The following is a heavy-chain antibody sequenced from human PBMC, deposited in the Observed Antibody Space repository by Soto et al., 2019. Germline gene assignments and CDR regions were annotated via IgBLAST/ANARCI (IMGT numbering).Heavy chain of an antibody. CDR1: GGSFSGYY. Sequence: SETLSLTCAVYGGSFSGYYWSWIRQPPGKGLEWIGEINHSGSTNYNPSLKSRVTISVDTSKNQFSLKLNSVTAADTAVYYCATSGDRYYYYGMDVWGQGTTVTVSS. V-gene: IGHV4-34*01. J-gene: IGHJ6*02. CDR2: INHSGST. CDR3: ATSGDRYYYYGMDV. D-gene: IGHD3-10*01.